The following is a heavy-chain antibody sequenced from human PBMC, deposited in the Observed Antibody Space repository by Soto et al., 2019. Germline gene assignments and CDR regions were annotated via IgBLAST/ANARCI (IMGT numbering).Heavy chain of an antibody. CDR1: GYTFTSYG. D-gene: IGHD3-9*01. J-gene: IGHJ5*02. Sequence: ASVKVSCKSSGYTFTSYGISWVRQAPGQGLEWMGWISAYNGNTNYAQKLQGRVTMTTDTSTSTAYMELRSLRSDDKAVYYCARDHLRYFDWLLERVSFHPWGQATMVTVSS. CDR2: ISAYNGNT. CDR3: ARDHLRYFDWLLERVSFHP. V-gene: IGHV1-18*04.